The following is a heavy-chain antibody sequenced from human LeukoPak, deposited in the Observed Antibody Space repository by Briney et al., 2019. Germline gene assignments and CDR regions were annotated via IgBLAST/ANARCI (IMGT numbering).Heavy chain of an antibody. J-gene: IGHJ5*02. CDR2: IYYSGST. V-gene: IGHV4-39*07. CDR1: GGSIRSSSDY. CDR3: ARSYGDYGNWFDP. D-gene: IGHD4-17*01. Sequence: SETLSLTCTVSGGSIRSSSDYWGWIRQPPGKGLEWVGSIYYSGSTYYNPSLKSRVTISVDTSKNQFSLKLSSVTAADTAVYYCARSYGDYGNWFDPWGQGTLVTVSS.